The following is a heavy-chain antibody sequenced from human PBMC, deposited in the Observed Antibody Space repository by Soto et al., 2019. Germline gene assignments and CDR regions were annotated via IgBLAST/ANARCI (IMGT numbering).Heavy chain of an antibody. CDR3: ASTDYYDSSGYYFYYFDY. CDR2: IIPIFGTA. D-gene: IGHD3-22*01. CDR1: GGTFSSYA. Sequence: SVKVSCKASGGTFSSYAISWVRQAPGQGLEWMGGIIPIFGTANYAQKFQGRVTITADESTSTAYMELSSLRSEDTAVYYCASTDYYDSSGYYFYYFDYWGQGTLVTVSS. J-gene: IGHJ4*02. V-gene: IGHV1-69*13.